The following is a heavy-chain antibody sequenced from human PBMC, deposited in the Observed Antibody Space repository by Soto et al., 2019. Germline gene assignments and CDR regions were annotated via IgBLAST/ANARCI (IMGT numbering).Heavy chain of an antibody. J-gene: IGHJ6*03. CDR1: GDSIKSYY. CDR3: AKYGFYYMDV. CDR2: VHHSGRS. D-gene: IGHD3-10*01. Sequence: SETLSLTCTVSGDSIKSYYWSWIRQPPGKGLEWIGYVHHSGRSNYNPSLKSRVSMSVDTSRNQFFLKLSSVTAADTAVYFCAKYGFYYMDVWDKGTTVTVSS. V-gene: IGHV4-59*01.